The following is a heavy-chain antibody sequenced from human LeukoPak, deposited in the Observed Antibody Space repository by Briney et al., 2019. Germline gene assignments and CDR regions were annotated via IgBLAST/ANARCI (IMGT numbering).Heavy chain of an antibody. CDR2: ISSSSGYI. J-gene: IGHJ4*02. CDR1: GFTLNSYS. Sequence: GGSLRLSCAASGFTLNSYSMNWGRQTPGKGLEGGSAISSSSGYINYADSVKGRFTVSRDNAKNSLYLQMNSLRAEDTAVYYCARDSGHCSSTGCYVHYFAYSGQATPVTASS. V-gene: IGHV3-21*01. D-gene: IGHD2-2*01. CDR3: ARDSGHCSSTGCYVHYFAY.